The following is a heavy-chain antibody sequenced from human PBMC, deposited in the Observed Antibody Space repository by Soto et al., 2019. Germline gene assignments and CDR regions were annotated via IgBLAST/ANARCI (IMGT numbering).Heavy chain of an antibody. CDR3: TRDHSYSGSYHPFDY. CDR2: IRSKAYGGTT. Sequence: PGGSLRLSCTASGFTFGDYAMSWFRQAPGKGLEWVGFIRSKAYGGTTEYAASVKGRFTISRDDSKSIAYLQMNSLKTEDTAVYYCTRDHSYSGSYHPFDYWGQGTLVTVSS. CDR1: GFTFGDYA. V-gene: IGHV3-49*03. J-gene: IGHJ4*02. D-gene: IGHD1-26*01.